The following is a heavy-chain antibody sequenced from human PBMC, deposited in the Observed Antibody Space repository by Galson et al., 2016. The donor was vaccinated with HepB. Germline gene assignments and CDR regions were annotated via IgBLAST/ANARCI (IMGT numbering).Heavy chain of an antibody. CDR2: IAGSGAPT. CDR1: GFTFNIYA. CDR3: AKGLYGDYSYFDD. Sequence: SLRLSCAASGFTFNIYAMSWVRQAPGKGLEWVAAIAGSGAPTNYADPVKGRFTISRDNSKNTLYLQMNSLRAEDTAVYYCAKGLYGDYSYFDDWGQGTLVTVSS. D-gene: IGHD4-17*01. J-gene: IGHJ4*02. V-gene: IGHV3-23*01.